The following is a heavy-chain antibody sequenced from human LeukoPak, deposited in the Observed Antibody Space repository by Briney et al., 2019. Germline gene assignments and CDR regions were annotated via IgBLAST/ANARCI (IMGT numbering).Heavy chain of an antibody. CDR1: GFTFSSYW. Sequence: PGASLRLSCAAAGFTFSSYWMHWVRQAPGKGLVWVSRINSDGSSTSYADSVKGRFTISRDNAKNTLYLQMNSLRAEDTAVYYCAIHSNYYDSSGYYYRVYWGQGTLVTVSS. D-gene: IGHD3-22*01. J-gene: IGHJ4*02. CDR2: INSDGSST. V-gene: IGHV3-74*01. CDR3: AIHSNYYDSSGYYYRVY.